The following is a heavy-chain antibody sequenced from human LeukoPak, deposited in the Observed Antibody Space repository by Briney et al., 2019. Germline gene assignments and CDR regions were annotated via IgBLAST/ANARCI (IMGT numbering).Heavy chain of an antibody. V-gene: IGHV3-11*04. CDR3: AREAYGGYVDDFYYYYYMDV. CDR2: ISPRSTTI. D-gene: IGHD4-17*01. Sequence: GGSLRLSCAASGFTFNDHYMTWIRQAPGNGLEWVSYISPRSTTIYYADSVKGRFTISRDNAKNSLYLQMNSLGAEDTAVYYCAREAYGGYVDDFYYYYYMDVWGKGTTVSVSS. J-gene: IGHJ6*03. CDR1: GFTFNDHY.